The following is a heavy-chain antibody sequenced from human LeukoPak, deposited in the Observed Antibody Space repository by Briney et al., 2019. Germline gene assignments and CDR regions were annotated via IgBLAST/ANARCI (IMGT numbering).Heavy chain of an antibody. CDR1: GFTFSSYG. CDR2: ISYDGSNK. D-gene: IGHD2-15*01. J-gene: IGHJ6*03. V-gene: IGHV3-30*18. Sequence: GSLRLSCAASGFTFSSYGVHWVRQAPGKGLEWVAVISYDGSNKYYADSVKGRFTISRDNSKNTLYLQMNSLRAEDTAVYYCAKEGGRYCSGGSCFWGYMDVWGKGTTVTVSS. CDR3: AKEGGRYCSGGSCFWGYMDV.